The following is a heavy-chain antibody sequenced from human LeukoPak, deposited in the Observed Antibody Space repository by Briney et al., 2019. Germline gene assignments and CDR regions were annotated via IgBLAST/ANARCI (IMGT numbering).Heavy chain of an antibody. CDR2: IYYSRST. Sequence: SETLPLTCTVSGGSLSSYYWSWVRQPPGKGLEWVGYIYYSRSTNYNPSLKSRVTISVDTSKNQFSLKLSCVTAEDTAVYYCARGSTVTSRYKWFDPWGQGTLVTVSS. CDR1: GGSLSSYY. V-gene: IGHV4-59*01. D-gene: IGHD4-17*01. J-gene: IGHJ5*02. CDR3: ARGSTVTSRYKWFDP.